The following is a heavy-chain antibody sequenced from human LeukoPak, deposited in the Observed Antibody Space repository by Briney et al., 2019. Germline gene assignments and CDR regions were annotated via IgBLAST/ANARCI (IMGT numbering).Heavy chain of an antibody. CDR2: IYYSGST. D-gene: IGHD3-10*01. J-gene: IGHJ4*02. V-gene: IGHV4-38-2*02. Sequence: PSETLSLTCTVSGYSISSAYSWGWIRQPPGKGLEWIGTIYYSGSTFYNPSLKSRVTISLDTSKNQFSLKLTSVTAADTAVYYCARLAFYGSGNGWGQGTLVTVSS. CDR3: ARLAFYGSGNG. CDR1: GYSISSAYS.